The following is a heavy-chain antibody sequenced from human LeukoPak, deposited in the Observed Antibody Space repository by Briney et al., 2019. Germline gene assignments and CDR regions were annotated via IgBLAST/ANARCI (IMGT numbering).Heavy chain of an antibody. CDR2: INHSGST. CDR3: ARGWYYYDSSGYPPVRVHAFDI. Sequence: PSETLPLTCAVYGGSFSGYYWSWIRQPPGKGLEWIGEINHSGSTNYNPSLKSRVTISVDTSKNQFSLKLSPVTAADTAVYYCARGWYYYDSSGYPPVRVHAFDIWGQGTMVTVSS. V-gene: IGHV4-34*01. D-gene: IGHD3-22*01. J-gene: IGHJ3*02. CDR1: GGSFSGYY.